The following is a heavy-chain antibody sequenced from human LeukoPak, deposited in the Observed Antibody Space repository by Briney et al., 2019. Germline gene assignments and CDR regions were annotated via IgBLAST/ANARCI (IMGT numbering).Heavy chain of an antibody. J-gene: IGHJ3*02. D-gene: IGHD3-10*01. CDR2: IYSGGST. Sequence: GGSLRLSCAASGFTVSSNYMSWVRQAPGKGLGWVSVIYSGGSTYYADSVKGRFTISRDNSKNTLYLQMNSLRAEDTAVYYCARWRLRSGDAFDIWGQGTMVTVSS. CDR3: ARWRLRSGDAFDI. V-gene: IGHV3-53*01. CDR1: GFTVSSNY.